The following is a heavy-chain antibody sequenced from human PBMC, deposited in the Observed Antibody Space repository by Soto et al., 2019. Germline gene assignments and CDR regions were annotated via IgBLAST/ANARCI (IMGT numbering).Heavy chain of an antibody. CDR1: GFTFINSA. D-gene: IGHD2-2*01. Sequence: GVSLRLSCAASGFTFINSAMSWVRQAPGKGLEWVSGISGDGSKTYYTDSVKGRFTISRDNSKNMLYLQMYSLRPEDTAVYYCARGSSDLIIVPGGDSWGQGNLVTVSS. CDR2: ISGDGSKT. V-gene: IGHV3-23*01. CDR3: ARGSSDLIIVPGGDS. J-gene: IGHJ4*02.